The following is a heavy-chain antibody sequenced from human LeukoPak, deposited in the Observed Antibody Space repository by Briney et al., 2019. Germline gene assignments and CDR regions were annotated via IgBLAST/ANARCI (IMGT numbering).Heavy chain of an antibody. CDR3: ATERYTMVRGVSTFYFDY. Sequence: GASVTVSCKVSGYTLTELSMHWVRQAPGKGLEWMGGFDPEDGETIYAQKFQGRVTMTEDTSTDTAYMELSSLRSEDTAVYYCATERYTMVRGVSTFYFDYWGQGTLVTVSS. J-gene: IGHJ4*02. CDR2: FDPEDGET. D-gene: IGHD3-10*01. CDR1: GYTLTELS. V-gene: IGHV1-24*01.